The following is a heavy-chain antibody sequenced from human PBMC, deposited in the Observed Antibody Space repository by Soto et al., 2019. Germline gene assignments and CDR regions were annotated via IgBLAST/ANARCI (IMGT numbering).Heavy chain of an antibody. CDR3: ARNTVTTNPTLTPYYYYGMGV. D-gene: IGHD4-17*01. V-gene: IGHV1-69*12. Sequence: QVQLVQSGAEVKKPGSSVKVSCKASGGTFSSYAISWVRQAPGQGLEWMGGIIPIFGTANYAQKFQGRVTITADESTXXAXMXXSSLRSEDTAVYYCARNTVTTNPTLTPYYYYGMGVWGQGTTVTVSS. CDR1: GGTFSSYA. CDR2: IIPIFGTA. J-gene: IGHJ6*02.